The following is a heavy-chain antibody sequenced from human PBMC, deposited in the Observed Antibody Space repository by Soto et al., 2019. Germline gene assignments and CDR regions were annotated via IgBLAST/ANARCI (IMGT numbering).Heavy chain of an antibody. CDR3: ARDPAGDYGH. J-gene: IGHJ4*02. CDR1: GGSVSDYY. D-gene: IGHD4-17*01. V-gene: IGHV4-59*02. CDR2: IHERGVT. Sequence: SETLSLSCNVSGGSVSDYYWSWIRQAPGKDLEWIGYIHERGVTNYNPSLKSRVTMSVDTSKNQFSLTLRSVHTADTAIYFCARDPAGDYGHWGRGTLVTVSS.